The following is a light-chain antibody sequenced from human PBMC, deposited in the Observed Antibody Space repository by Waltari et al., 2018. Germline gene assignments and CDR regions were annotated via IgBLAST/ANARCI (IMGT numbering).Light chain of an antibody. J-gene: IGLJ1*01. CDR1: SSDVGGYNY. CDR2: DVS. CDR3: NSYAGSNNFPFV. Sequence: QSALTQPPSASGSPGQSVTISCTGTSSDVGGYNYVSWYQHHPGKAPKLMIYDVSKRPSGVPDRFSGSKSGNTASLTVAGLQAEDEADYYCNSYAGSNNFPFVFGTGTKVTVL. V-gene: IGLV2-8*01.